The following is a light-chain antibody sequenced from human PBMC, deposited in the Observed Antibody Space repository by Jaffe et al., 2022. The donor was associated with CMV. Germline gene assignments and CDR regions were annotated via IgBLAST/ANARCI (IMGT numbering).Light chain of an antibody. CDR2: RDN. J-gene: IGLJ2*01. V-gene: IGLV1-47*01. CDR3: AAWDDSLSGPV. CDR1: NSNIGSNF. Sequence: QSVLTQPPSASGAPGQRVTISCSGSNSNIGSNFVYWYQQVPGTAPKLLIYRDNQRPSGVPDRFSGSRSGTSASLAISGLRSDDDSDYYCAAWDDSLSGPVFGGGTKLTVL.